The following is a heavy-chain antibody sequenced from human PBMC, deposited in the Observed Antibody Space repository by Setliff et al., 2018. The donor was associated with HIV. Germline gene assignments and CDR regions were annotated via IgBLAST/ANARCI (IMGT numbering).Heavy chain of an antibody. CDR3: ARTTYSGSYFNDS. D-gene: IGHD1-26*01. V-gene: IGHV4-34*01. J-gene: IGHJ5*01. Sequence: KSSETLSLTCAVYGGSFSDYYWTWIRQPPGKGLEWIGEIRSSGGTNYNPSLKSRVSILIDTSRNQFSLTLSSVTAADTALYYCARTTYSGSYFNDSWGQGTLVTVSS. CDR2: IRSSGGT. CDR1: GGSFSDYY.